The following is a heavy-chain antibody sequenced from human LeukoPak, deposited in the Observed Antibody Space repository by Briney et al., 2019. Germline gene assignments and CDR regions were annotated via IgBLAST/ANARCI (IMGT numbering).Heavy chain of an antibody. D-gene: IGHD3-16*02. Sequence: PGGSLRLSCAASGIIFSDYYMSWIRQAPGKGLEWISYVSDSGSTKYYADSVKGRFTISRDNDKNSSLLQIESLRVGETAGYLSDRGRTKYSADSVKGRFTISRDNDKNSLLLQMDSLRVEDTAIYYCAREMGSTWNAPIDYWGQGILVTVSS. CDR3: DRGRTKYSADSVKGRFTISRDNDKNSLLLQMDSLRVEDTAIYYCAREMGSTWNAPIDY. CDR2: VSDSGSTK. CDR1: GIIFSDYY. J-gene: IGHJ4*02. V-gene: IGHV3-11*01.